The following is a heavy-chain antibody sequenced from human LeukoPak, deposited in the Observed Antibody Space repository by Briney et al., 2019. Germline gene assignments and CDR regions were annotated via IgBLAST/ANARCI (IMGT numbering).Heavy chain of an antibody. Sequence: PGGSLRLSCAASGFTFSSYAMSWVRQAPGKELEWVSVISGSGSSTNYADSVKGRFTISRDNSKNTLYLQMNSLRAEDTAVYYCAKDPLPSAVTTRTEPDYWGQGTLVTVSS. D-gene: IGHD4-17*01. CDR3: AKDPLPSAVTTRTEPDY. CDR1: GFTFSSYA. V-gene: IGHV3-23*01. J-gene: IGHJ4*02. CDR2: ISGSGSST.